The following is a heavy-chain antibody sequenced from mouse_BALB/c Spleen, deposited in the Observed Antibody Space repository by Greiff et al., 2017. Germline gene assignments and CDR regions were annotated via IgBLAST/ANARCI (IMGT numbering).Heavy chain of an antibody. CDR1: GYTFTDYN. V-gene: IGHV1S29*02. CDR3: ARSYFDY. CDR2: IYPYNGGT. Sequence: EVKLQESGPELVKPGASVKISCTASGYTFTDYNMHWVKQSHGKSLEWIGYIYPYNGGTGYNQKFKSKATLTVDNSSSTAYMELRSLTSEDSAVYYCARSYFDYWGQGTTLTVSS. J-gene: IGHJ2*01.